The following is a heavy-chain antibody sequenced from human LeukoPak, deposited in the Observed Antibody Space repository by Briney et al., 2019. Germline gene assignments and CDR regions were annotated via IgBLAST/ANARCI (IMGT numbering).Heavy chain of an antibody. V-gene: IGHV3-23*01. CDR3: AKSWGYYDSSGYLY. CDR2: ISGSGGST. Sequence: GGSLRLSCAASGFTFSSYAMSWVRQAPGQGLEWVSAISGSGGSTYYADSVKGRFTISRDNSKNTLYLQMNSLRAEDTAVYYCAKSWGYYDSSGYLYWGQGTLVTVSS. CDR1: GFTFSSYA. J-gene: IGHJ4*02. D-gene: IGHD3-22*01.